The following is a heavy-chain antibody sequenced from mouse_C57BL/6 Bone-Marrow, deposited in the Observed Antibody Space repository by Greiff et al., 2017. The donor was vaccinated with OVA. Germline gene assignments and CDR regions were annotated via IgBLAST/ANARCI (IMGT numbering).Heavy chain of an antibody. J-gene: IGHJ3*01. CDR1: GFTFSSYA. D-gene: IGHD1-1*01. V-gene: IGHV5-4*01. CDR2: ISAGGSYT. CDR3: ARDGLSDYGSP. Sequence: DVQLVESGGGLVKPGGSLKLSCAASGFTFSSYAMSWVRQTPEKRLEWVATISAGGSYTYYPENVKGRFTISRDNAKNNLYLQMSHLKSEDTAMYYCARDGLSDYGSPWGQGTLVTVYA.